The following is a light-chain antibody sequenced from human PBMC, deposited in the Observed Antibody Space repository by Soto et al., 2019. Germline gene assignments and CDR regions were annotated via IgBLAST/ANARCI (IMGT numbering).Light chain of an antibody. J-gene: IGLJ1*01. V-gene: IGLV2-14*01. CDR3: SSYSISTAYL. CDR2: EVT. Sequence: QSVLTQPGSVSWSPRQSIRISCTGTSGDIGSYNRVSWYQQHPGKAPKLIIYEVTDRPSGVSNRFSGSKSGNTASLTISGLQAEDEADYFCSSYSISTAYLFGTGTKVTVL. CDR1: SGDIGSYNR.